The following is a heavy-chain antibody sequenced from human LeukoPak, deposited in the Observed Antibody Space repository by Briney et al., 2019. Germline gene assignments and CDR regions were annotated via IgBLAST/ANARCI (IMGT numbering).Heavy chain of an antibody. Sequence: ASVKVSCKASGYTFTSYGISWVRQAPGQGLEWMGGIIPIFGTANYAQKFQGRVTITANESTSTAYMELSSLRSEDTAVYYCASHLGYCSGGSCYGEYFQHWGQGTLVTVSS. CDR3: ASHLGYCSGGSCYGEYFQH. D-gene: IGHD2-15*01. CDR1: GYTFTSYG. J-gene: IGHJ1*01. CDR2: IIPIFGTA. V-gene: IGHV1-69*13.